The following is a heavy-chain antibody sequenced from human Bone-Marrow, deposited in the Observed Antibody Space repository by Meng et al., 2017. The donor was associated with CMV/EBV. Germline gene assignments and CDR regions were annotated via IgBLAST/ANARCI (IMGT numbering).Heavy chain of an antibody. D-gene: IGHD5-18*01. J-gene: IGHJ4*02. V-gene: IGHV3-20*04. CDR1: GFRFDHYG. CDR3: ANRRGYGHYFDY. Sequence: GESLKISCVASGFRFDHYGMTWVRQAPGKGLEWVSGINWNGGSTGYADSVRGRFIISRDNVRKSLYLQMNSLRAGDTAVYYCANRRGYGHYFDYWGQGTLVTVSS. CDR2: INWNGGST.